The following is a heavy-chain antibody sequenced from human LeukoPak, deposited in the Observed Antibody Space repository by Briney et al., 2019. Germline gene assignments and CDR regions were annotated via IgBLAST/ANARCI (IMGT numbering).Heavy chain of an antibody. Sequence: RASVKVSCKASGYTFTSYDINWVRQATGQGLEWMGWMNPNSGNTGYAQKFQGRVTMTRNTSISTAYMELSSLRSEDTALYYCARAAPAAGTDLDYWGQGTLVTVSS. CDR3: ARAAPAAGTDLDY. CDR1: GYTFTSYD. V-gene: IGHV1-8*01. D-gene: IGHD6-13*01. J-gene: IGHJ4*02. CDR2: MNPNSGNT.